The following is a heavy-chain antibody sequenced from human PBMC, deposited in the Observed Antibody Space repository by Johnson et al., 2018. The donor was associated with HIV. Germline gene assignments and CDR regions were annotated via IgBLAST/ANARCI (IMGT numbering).Heavy chain of an antibody. CDR3: TTEGDAFDI. J-gene: IGHJ3*02. CDR1: GFTFDDYD. V-gene: IGHV3-15*01. CDR2: IKSRTDGETA. Sequence: EVQLVESGGGVVRPGGSLRLSCAASGFTFDDYDMSWVRQAPGKGLEWVGRIKSRTDGETADYAAPVKGRFTISRDDSKNTLYLQMNSLKTEDAGVYYCTTEGDAFDIWGQGTLVTVSS.